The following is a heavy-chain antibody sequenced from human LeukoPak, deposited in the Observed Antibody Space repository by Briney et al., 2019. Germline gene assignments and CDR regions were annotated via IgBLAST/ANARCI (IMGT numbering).Heavy chain of an antibody. CDR2: TNTNTGNP. CDR3: ARGCSGGSCYSFDY. J-gene: IGHJ4*02. D-gene: IGHD2-15*01. CDR1: GYTFTSYA. V-gene: IGHV7-4-1*02. Sequence: ASVKVSCKASGYTFTSYAMNWVRQAPGQGLEWMGWTNTNTGNPTYAQGFTGRFVFSLDTSVSTAYLQISSLKAEDTAVYYCARGCSGGSCYSFDYWGQGTLVTVSS.